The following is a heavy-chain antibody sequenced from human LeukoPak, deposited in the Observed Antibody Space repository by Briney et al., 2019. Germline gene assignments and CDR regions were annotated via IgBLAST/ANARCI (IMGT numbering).Heavy chain of an antibody. J-gene: IGHJ4*02. CDR2: ISYDGSNK. Sequence: GRSLRLSCAASGFTFSSYAMHWVRQAPGKGLEWVAVISYDGSNKYYADSVKGRFTISRDNSKNTLYLQMNSLRAEDTAVYYCARDPHTYCSGGSCYSWSFDYWGQGTLVTVSS. D-gene: IGHD2-15*01. CDR1: GFTFSSYA. CDR3: ARDPHTYCSGGSCYSWSFDY. V-gene: IGHV3-30*04.